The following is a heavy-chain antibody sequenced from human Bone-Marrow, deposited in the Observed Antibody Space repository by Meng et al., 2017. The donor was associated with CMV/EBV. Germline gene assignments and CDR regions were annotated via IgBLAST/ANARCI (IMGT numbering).Heavy chain of an antibody. J-gene: IGHJ4*02. D-gene: IGHD4-17*01. CDR3: AKDSTASPFY. V-gene: IGHV3-48*04. Sequence: GESLKISCAASGFTFSSYSMNWVRQAPGKGLEWVSYISSSSSTIYYADSVKGRFTISRDNAKNSLYLQMNSLRAEDTAVYYCAKDSTASPFYWGQGTLVTVSS. CDR2: ISSSSSTI. CDR1: GFTFSSYS.